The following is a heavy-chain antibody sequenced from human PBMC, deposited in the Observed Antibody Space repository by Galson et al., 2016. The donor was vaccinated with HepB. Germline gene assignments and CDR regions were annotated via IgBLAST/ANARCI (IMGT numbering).Heavy chain of an antibody. CDR2: SESR. J-gene: IGHJ5*02. D-gene: IGHD3-16*01. V-gene: IGHV4-61*08. Sequence: ETLSLTCTVSGGFVSSRGYHWSWIRQPPGKGLEWIGHSESRSYNPSLRSRVTISLDTSKNQFSLKLTSVTAADTAIYFCATYIEGAGGTGSWGQGTLVTVSS. CDR3: ATYIEGAGGTGS. CDR1: GGFVSSRGYH.